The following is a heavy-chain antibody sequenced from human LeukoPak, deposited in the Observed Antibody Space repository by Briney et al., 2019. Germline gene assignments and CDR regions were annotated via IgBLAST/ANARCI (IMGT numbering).Heavy chain of an antibody. D-gene: IGHD6-13*01. CDR2: INPNSGGT. V-gene: IGHV1-2*02. J-gene: IGHJ4*02. CDR3: ARGYSSSWYYFDY. Sequence: ASVKVSCKASGYTFTSYYMHWVRQAPGQGLAWMGWINPNSGGTNYAQKFQGRVTMTRDTSISTAYMELSRLRSDDTAVYYCARGYSSSWYYFDYWGQGTLVTVSS. CDR1: GYTFTSYY.